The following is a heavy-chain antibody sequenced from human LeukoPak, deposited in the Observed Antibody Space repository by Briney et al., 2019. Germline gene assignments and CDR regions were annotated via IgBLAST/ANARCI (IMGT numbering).Heavy chain of an antibody. D-gene: IGHD3-22*01. CDR2: ISGSGGST. Sequence: GGSLRLSCAASGFTFSSYAMSWVRQASGKGLEWVSAISGSGGSTCYADSVKGRFTTSRDNSKNTPYLQMNSLRAEDTAVYYCAKDLLGAYYYDSSGFDYWGQGTLVTVSS. V-gene: IGHV3-23*01. CDR3: AKDLLGAYYYDSSGFDY. J-gene: IGHJ4*02. CDR1: GFTFSSYA.